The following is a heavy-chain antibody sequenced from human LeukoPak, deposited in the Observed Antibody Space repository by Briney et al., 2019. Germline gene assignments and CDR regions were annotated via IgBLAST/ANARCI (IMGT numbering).Heavy chain of an antibody. D-gene: IGHD4-11*01. CDR1: GFIFNNYW. V-gene: IGHV3-7*01. Sequence: TGGSLRLSCAASGFIFNNYWMSWVRQAPGKGLECVASIRPDGSGDFHMDSVKGRFTISRDNAEKSLSLQMNSLRAEDTAIYYCARLMGGVTTYDLWGQGTLVTVSS. CDR3: ARLMGGVTTYDL. CDR2: IRPDGSGD. J-gene: IGHJ5*02.